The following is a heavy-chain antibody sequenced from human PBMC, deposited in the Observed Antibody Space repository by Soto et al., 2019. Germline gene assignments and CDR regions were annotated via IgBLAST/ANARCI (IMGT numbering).Heavy chain of an antibody. CDR2: VHYSGNT. CDR3: ARQDRVVAEGRWFDP. Sequence: PSETLSLTCTVSGYSISSGYHWAWIRQPPGKGLEWLGSVHYSGNTYYNPSLKSRLTISVDKSKSQFSLNLSSVTAADTAVYYCARQDRVVAEGRWFDPWGQGTLVTVSS. V-gene: IGHV4-38-2*02. J-gene: IGHJ5*02. D-gene: IGHD2-15*01. CDR1: GYSISSGYH.